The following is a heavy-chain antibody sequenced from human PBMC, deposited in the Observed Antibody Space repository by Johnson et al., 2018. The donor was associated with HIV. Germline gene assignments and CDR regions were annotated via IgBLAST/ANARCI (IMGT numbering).Heavy chain of an antibody. CDR1: GFTVSNNY. V-gene: IGHV3-7*01. CDR3: ARAGQRYTLTTRPGSFDI. J-gene: IGHJ3*02. D-gene: IGHD1-1*01. Sequence: VQLVESGGGLIQPGGSLRLSCAASGFTVSNNYMSWVRQAPGKGLEWLANIKEDGSEDYHLDSLRGRFTISRDNSKNTLYLQMNSLRAEDTAVYYCARAGQRYTLTTRPGSFDIWGQGTMVTVSS. CDR2: IKEDGSED.